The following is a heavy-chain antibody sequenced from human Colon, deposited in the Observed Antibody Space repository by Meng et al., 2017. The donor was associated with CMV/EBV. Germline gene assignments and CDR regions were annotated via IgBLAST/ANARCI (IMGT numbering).Heavy chain of an antibody. V-gene: IGHV4-34*01. J-gene: IGHJ4*02. CDR3: ARGKGDVVVPAAISVELYYFDY. Sequence: GYCWSWIRQPRGEGLEGIGKINHSGSTNYNPALKSQVTISVDTSKDQFSLKLSSVTAADTAVYYCARGKGDVVVPAAISVELYYFDYWGQGTLVTVSS. CDR1: GYC. CDR2: INHSGST. D-gene: IGHD2-2*02.